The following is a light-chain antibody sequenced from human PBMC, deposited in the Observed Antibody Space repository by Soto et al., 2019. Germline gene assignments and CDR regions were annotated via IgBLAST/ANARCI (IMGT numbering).Light chain of an antibody. CDR1: NSDVGGNNF. J-gene: IGLJ2*01. Sequence: QSVLTQPASVSGSPGQSITISCTGTNSDVGGNNFVSWYQQYPGKAPKLMIYEVSDRPSGVSNRFSGSKSGNTASLTISGLQAEDEADYYCASYTTSTTLVLFGGGTKLTVL. CDR3: ASYTTSTTLVL. CDR2: EVS. V-gene: IGLV2-14*01.